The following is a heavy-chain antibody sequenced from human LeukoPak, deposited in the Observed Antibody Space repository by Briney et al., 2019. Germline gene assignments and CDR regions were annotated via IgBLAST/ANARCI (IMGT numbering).Heavy chain of an antibody. D-gene: IGHD3-16*01. Sequence: PGGSLGLSCAASGFTLTSYWMHWVRQAPGKGLVWVSRINSDETATTYADSVKGRFTISRDNAKNTLYLQMNSLRAEDTAVYYCARGLYANWFDPWGQGTLVTVSS. CDR1: GFTLTSYW. V-gene: IGHV3-74*01. J-gene: IGHJ5*02. CDR2: INSDETAT. CDR3: ARGLYANWFDP.